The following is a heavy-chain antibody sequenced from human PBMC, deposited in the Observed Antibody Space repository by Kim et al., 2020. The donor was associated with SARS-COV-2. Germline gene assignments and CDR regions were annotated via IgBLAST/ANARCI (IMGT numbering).Heavy chain of an antibody. CDR3: ASGPIITADYYYYGMDV. CDR1: GFTFSSYA. Sequence: GGSLRLSCAASGFTFSSYAMSWVRQAPRKGLEWVSAISGSGGSTYYADSVKGRFTISRDNSKNTLYLQMNSLRAEDTAVYYCASGPIITADYYYYGMDVWGQGTTVTVSS. J-gene: IGHJ6*02. V-gene: IGHV3-23*01. CDR2: ISGSGGST. D-gene: IGHD3-22*01.